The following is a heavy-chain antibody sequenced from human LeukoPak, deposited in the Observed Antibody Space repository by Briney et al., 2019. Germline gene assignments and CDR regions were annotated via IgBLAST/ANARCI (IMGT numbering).Heavy chain of an antibody. CDR3: AREGSSGFKGAFDI. D-gene: IGHD3-22*01. Sequence: GGSLRLSCAASGFTFSSYWMSWVRHTPGKGLEWVANIKTDGSDEYYVDSVKGRFTISRDNAKNTLYLQMNSLRAEDTAVYYCAREGSSGFKGAFDIWGQGTMVTVSS. CDR1: GFTFSSYW. CDR2: IKTDGSDE. J-gene: IGHJ3*02. V-gene: IGHV3-7*01.